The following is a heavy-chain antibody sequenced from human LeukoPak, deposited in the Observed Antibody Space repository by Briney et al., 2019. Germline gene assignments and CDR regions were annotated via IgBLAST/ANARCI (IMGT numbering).Heavy chain of an antibody. Sequence: GGSLRLSCAASGFTFSSYSMNWVRQAPGKGLEWVSSISSSSSYIYYADSVKGRFTISRDNAKNSLYLQMNSLRAEDTAVYYCARGGYSGGYPYYFDYWGQGTLVTVSS. CDR1: GFTFSSYS. CDR2: ISSSSSYI. J-gene: IGHJ4*02. CDR3: ARGGYSGGYPYYFDY. V-gene: IGHV3-21*01. D-gene: IGHD1-26*01.